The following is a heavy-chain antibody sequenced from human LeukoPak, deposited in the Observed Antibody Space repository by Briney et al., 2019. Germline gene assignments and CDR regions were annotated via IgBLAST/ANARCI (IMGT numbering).Heavy chain of an antibody. CDR3: AKGGRYSYGSPFDY. V-gene: IGHV3-23*01. D-gene: IGHD5-18*01. J-gene: IGHJ4*02. CDR1: GFTFSSYA. Sequence: GGSLRLSCAASGFTFSSYAMSWVRQAPGKGLEWVSAISGSGGSTYYADSVKGRFTTSRDNSKNTLYLQMNSLRAEDTAVYYCAKGGRYSYGSPFDYWGQGTLVTVSS. CDR2: ISGSGGST.